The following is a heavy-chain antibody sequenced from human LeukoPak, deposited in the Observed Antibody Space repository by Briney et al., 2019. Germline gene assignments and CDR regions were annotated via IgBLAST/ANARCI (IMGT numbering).Heavy chain of an antibody. J-gene: IGHJ6*03. Sequence: SETLSLTCTVSGGSISSYYWSWIRQPAGKGLEWIGRIYTSGSTNYNPSLKSRVTMSVDTSKNQFSLKLSSVTAADTAVYYCARDSYNFWSGYGYYYYMDVWGKGTTVTVSS. CDR2: IYTSGST. CDR3: ARDSYNFWSGYGYYYYMDV. D-gene: IGHD3-3*01. CDR1: GGSISSYY. V-gene: IGHV4-4*07.